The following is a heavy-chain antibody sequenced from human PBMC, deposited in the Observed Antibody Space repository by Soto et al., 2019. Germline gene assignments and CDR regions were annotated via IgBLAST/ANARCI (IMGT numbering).Heavy chain of an antibody. Sequence: ASVKVSCKASGYTFTSYYMHWVRQAPGQGLEWMGIINPSGGSTSYAQKFQGRVTISRDTSASTAYLELSSLRSEDTAVYYCARVSFETSGYADYWGQGTLVTVSS. CDR2: INPSGGST. CDR1: GYTFTSYY. V-gene: IGHV1-46*01. D-gene: IGHD3-22*01. J-gene: IGHJ4*02. CDR3: ARVSFETSGYADY.